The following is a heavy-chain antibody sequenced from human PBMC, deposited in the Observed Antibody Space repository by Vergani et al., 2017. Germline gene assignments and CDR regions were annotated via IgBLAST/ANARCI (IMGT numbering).Heavy chain of an antibody. CDR3: ARHRGSVGFFPSSYFYGMDV. CDR1: DSSIMTNPY. V-gene: IGHV4-38-2*01. CDR2: IHHSGDT. Sequence: QVQLQESGPGLVKPSETLTLTCDVSDSSIMTNPYWGWFRQSPGKGLEWIGCIHHSGDTHYNSSLKSRVSISIVSSSKFSLSLTSVTAAATAIYYCARHRGSVGFFPSSYFYGMDVWGHGTTVTVSS. D-gene: IGHD3-10*01. J-gene: IGHJ6*02.